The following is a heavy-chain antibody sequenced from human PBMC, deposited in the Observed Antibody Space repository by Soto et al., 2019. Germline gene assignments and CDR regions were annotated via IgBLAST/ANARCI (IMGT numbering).Heavy chain of an antibody. CDR1: GYAFTSYP. J-gene: IGHJ4*02. CDR3: ARDWTHYDSSGPGDY. V-gene: IGHV1-3*01. D-gene: IGHD3-22*01. CDR2: INAGNGDT. Sequence: SVKVSFTAAGYAFTSYPMHWVRQATGQGLEWMGWINAGNGDTKYSQKFQGRVTITRDTSAITAYMELSSLRSEDTAVYYCARDWTHYDSSGPGDYWGQGTLVTVSS.